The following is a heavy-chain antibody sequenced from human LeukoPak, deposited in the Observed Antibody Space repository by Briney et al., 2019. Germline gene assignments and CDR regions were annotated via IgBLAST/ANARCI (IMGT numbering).Heavy chain of an antibody. D-gene: IGHD7-27*01. CDR3: ATDVWGFTAFDI. J-gene: IGHJ3*02. CDR1: GGSFSGYY. CDR2: INHSGST. V-gene: IGHV4-34*01. Sequence: SETLSLTCAVYGGSFSGYYWSWIRQPPGKGLEWIGEINHSGSTNYNPSLKSRVTISVDTSKNQFSLKLSSVTAADTAVYYCATDVWGFTAFDIWGQGTMVTVSS.